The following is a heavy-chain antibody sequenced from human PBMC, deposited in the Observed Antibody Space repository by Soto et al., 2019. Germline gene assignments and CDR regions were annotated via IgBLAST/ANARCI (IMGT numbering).Heavy chain of an antibody. J-gene: IGHJ4*02. CDR1: GFSFSESA. D-gene: IGHD1-20*01. CDR3: TRHNSDC. CDR2: IRSKGNSYAT. Sequence: EVQLVESGGGLVQPGGSLILSCAASGFSFSESAMHWVRQASGKGLEWVGRIRSKGNSYATAYAASVKGRFTISRDDSKTPAYLQMNSLKTEDTAVYYCTRHNSDCCGQGTLVTVSS. V-gene: IGHV3-73*01.